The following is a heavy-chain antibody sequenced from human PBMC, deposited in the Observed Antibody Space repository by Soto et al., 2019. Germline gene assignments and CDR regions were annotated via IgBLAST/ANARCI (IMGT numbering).Heavy chain of an antibody. D-gene: IGHD2-15*01. CDR3: VRTSLVVAAATREDY. V-gene: IGHV3-74*01. J-gene: IGHJ4*02. Sequence: EVQLVESGVGLVQPGGSLRLSCAASGFTFSSYWMHWVRQAPRKELVWVSRINSDGSSTSYADSVKGRFTISRDNAKRTLYLQMNSLRAEDAAVYYCVRTSLVVAAATREDYRGQGTLVSVSS. CDR2: INSDGSST. CDR1: GFTFSSYW.